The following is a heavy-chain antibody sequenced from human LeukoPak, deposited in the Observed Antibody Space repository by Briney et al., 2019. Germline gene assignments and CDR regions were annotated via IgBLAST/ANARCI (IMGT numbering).Heavy chain of an antibody. CDR3: ARGPVVTSFVRFDY. CDR2: ISYDGSNK. J-gene: IGHJ4*02. CDR1: GFTFSSYA. V-gene: IGHV3-30*04. D-gene: IGHD4-23*01. Sequence: PGGSLRLSCAASGFTFSSYAMHWVRQAPGKGLEWVAVISYDGSNKYYADSVKGRFTISRDNSKNTLYLQMNSLRAEDTAVYYCARGPVVTSFVRFDYWGQGTLVTVSS.